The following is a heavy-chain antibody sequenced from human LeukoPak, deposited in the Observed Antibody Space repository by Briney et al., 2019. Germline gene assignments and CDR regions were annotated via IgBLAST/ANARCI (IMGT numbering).Heavy chain of an antibody. J-gene: IGHJ4*02. CDR2: ISSSSSTI. CDR1: GFTFSSYS. CDR3: AREPSGYCSSTSCYSVDY. V-gene: IGHV3-48*04. D-gene: IGHD2-2*01. Sequence: GGSLRLSCAASGFTFSSYSMNWVRQAPGKGLEWVSYISSSSSTIYYADSVKGRFTISRDNAKNSLYLQMNSLRAEDTAVYYCAREPSGYCSSTSCYSVDYWGQGTLVTVSS.